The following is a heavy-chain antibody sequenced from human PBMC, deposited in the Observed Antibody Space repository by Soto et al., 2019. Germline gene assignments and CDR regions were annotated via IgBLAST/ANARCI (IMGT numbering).Heavy chain of an antibody. CDR3: ARAVYSNHVY. D-gene: IGHD4-4*01. CDR2: ISNSGST. V-gene: IGHV4-31*03. CDR1: GASISSGSYY. J-gene: IGHJ4*02. Sequence: QVQLQESGPGLVKPSQTLSLTCTVSGASISSGSYYWSWIRQLPGKGLEWIGDISNSGSTYYNPSLKSRVTISVDTSKNQFSLRVSSVTAADTAVYYCARAVYSNHVYWGQGTLVTVSS.